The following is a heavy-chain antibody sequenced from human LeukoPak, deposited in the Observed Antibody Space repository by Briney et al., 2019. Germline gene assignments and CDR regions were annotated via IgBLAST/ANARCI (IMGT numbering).Heavy chain of an antibody. CDR1: GFTFSSYS. V-gene: IGHV3-48*01. CDR2: ISSSSSTI. Sequence: GGSLRLSCAASGFTFSSYSMNWVRQAPGKGLEWVSYISSSSSTIYYADSVKGRFTISRDNAKNSLYLQMNSLRAEDTAVYYCARDQDDCYDYWGQGTLVTVSS. J-gene: IGHJ4*02. D-gene: IGHD2-15*01. CDR3: ARDQDDCYDY.